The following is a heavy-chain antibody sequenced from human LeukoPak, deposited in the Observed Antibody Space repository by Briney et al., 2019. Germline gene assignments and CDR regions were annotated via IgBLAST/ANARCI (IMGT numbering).Heavy chain of an antibody. D-gene: IGHD3-22*01. CDR2: IHPNSGGT. CDR3: ARGDYYDSSGYYSYFDY. CDR1: GYTFTVYY. J-gene: IGHJ4*02. V-gene: IGHV1-2*02. Sequence: ASVTVSFTSSGYTFTVYYMHWVRQAPGQGLEWMGWIHPNSGGTNYAQKFQGRVTMTRDTCISTAYMELSRLRSDYTGVYYCARGDYYDSSGYYSYFDYWGQGTLVTVSS.